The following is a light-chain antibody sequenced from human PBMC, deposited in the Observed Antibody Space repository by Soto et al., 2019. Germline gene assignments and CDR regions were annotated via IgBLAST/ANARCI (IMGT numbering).Light chain of an antibody. Sequence: EIVLTQSPATLSLSPGERAALSCKASQSVHNFLAWYQQKPRQAPRLLIYGASTRAAGIPARFSGSGSGTEFTLIISTLQSEDSAVYYCQQYNSWLWTFGQGTKVDIK. CDR3: QQYNSWLWT. CDR1: QSVHNF. J-gene: IGKJ1*01. CDR2: GAS. V-gene: IGKV3D-15*01.